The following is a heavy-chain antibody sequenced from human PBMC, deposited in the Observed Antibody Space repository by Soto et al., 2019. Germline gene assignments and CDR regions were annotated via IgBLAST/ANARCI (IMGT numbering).Heavy chain of an antibody. CDR2: INSDGSST. CDR1: GCTFSSYW. CDR3: ARERVEIQLWFRQYYYYGMDV. Sequence: PGGSLRLSCAASGCTFSSYWMHWVRQAPGKGLVWVSRINSDGSSTSYADSVKGRFTISRDNAKNTLYLQMNSLRAEDTAVYYCARERVEIQLWFRQYYYYGMDVWGQGTTVTVSS. J-gene: IGHJ6*02. V-gene: IGHV3-74*01. D-gene: IGHD5-18*01.